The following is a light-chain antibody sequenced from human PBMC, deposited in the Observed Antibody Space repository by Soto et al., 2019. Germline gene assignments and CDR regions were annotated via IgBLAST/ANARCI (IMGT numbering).Light chain of an antibody. CDR3: QQYNTYWT. CDR1: QSISTW. Sequence: DIQMTQSPSTPSASVGDRVTITCRASQSISTWLAWYQQKPGKAPKLLVYKASSLESGVPSRFSGSGSGTEFTLTISSVQPDDFGTYYCQQYNTYWTFGQGTKVEIK. J-gene: IGKJ1*01. CDR2: KAS. V-gene: IGKV1-5*03.